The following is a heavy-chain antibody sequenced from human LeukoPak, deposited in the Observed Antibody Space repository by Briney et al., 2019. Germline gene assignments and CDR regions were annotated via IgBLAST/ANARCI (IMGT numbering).Heavy chain of an antibody. J-gene: IGHJ4*02. D-gene: IGHD5-18*01. CDR1: GFTFSSYA. V-gene: IGHV3-23*01. CDR2: ITNGGGST. Sequence: GGSLRLSCAASGFTFSSYAMTWVRQAPGKGLEWVSSITNGGGSTYYADSVKGRFTISRDNSKNTLYLEMNSLRAEDTAVYYCAKDGGYSYGPHSYWGQGTLVTVSS. CDR3: AKDGGYSYGPHSY.